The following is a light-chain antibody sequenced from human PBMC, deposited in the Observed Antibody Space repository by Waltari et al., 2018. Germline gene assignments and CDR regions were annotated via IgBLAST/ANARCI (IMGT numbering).Light chain of an antibody. J-gene: IGKJ1*01. V-gene: IGKV2-40*01. CDR3: QQYDSYWT. CDR1: QSLLDSDDGNTY. Sequence: DIVMTQTPLSLPVTPGEPASISCRSSQSLLDSDDGNTYLDWYQQKPRKAPKLLIFKASNLESGVPSRFSGSGSGTEFTLTISSLQPDDFATYHCQQYDSYWTFGQGTKVEIK. CDR2: KAS.